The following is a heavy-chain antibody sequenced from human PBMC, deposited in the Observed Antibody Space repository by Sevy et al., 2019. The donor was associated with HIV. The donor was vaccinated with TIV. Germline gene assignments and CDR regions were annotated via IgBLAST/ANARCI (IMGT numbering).Heavy chain of an antibody. CDR2: ISXGVXYX. CDR1: GFXFSYYT. CDR3: AXSLDXYDSSGANDY. J-gene: IGHJ4*02. V-gene: IGHV3-21*01. D-gene: IGHD3-22*01. Sequence: GGSLRLSCAASGFXFSYYTMKXXRQAPXXXLEXXXSISXGVXYXSYGESVKGRFTISRDNAKNSLFLQMNSLRAEDTAVYYCAXSLDXYDSSGANDYWGQGTLVTVSS.